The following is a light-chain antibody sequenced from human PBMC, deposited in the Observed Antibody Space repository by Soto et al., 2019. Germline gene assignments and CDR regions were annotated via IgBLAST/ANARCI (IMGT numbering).Light chain of an antibody. Sequence: ENVLTQSPGTLSLSPGERATLSCRASQSLKKTYLAWYQQKPGQAPRLLIYGASTGATGIPARSSGSGSGTEFTLTISSLQSGDFAVYYCQQYNSWPGTFGQGTKVDIK. J-gene: IGKJ1*01. CDR2: GAS. V-gene: IGKV3-15*01. CDR3: QQYNSWPGT. CDR1: QSLKKTY.